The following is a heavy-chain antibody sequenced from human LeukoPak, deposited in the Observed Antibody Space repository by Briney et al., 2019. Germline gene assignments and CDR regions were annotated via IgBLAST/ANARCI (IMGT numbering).Heavy chain of an antibody. CDR2: INPNSGGT. V-gene: IGHV1-2*02. D-gene: IGHD6-13*01. CDR1: GYTFTGYY. CDR3: ARVRTLAAAGYFGY. Sequence: ASVKVSCKASGYTFTGYYMHWVRQAPGQGLEWMGWINPNSGGTNYAQKFQGRVTMTRDTSISTAYMELSRLRSDDTAVYYCARVRTLAAAGYFGYWGQGTLVTVSS. J-gene: IGHJ4*02.